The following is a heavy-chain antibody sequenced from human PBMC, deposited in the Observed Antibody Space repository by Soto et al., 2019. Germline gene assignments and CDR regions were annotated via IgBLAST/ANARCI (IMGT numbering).Heavy chain of an antibody. CDR3: ARVFYDFWSGPQESNWFDP. D-gene: IGHD3-3*01. CDR1: GGSISSYY. V-gene: IGHV4-59*01. CDR2: IYYSGST. J-gene: IGHJ5*02. Sequence: SETLSLTCTVSGGSISSYYWSWIRQPPGKGLEWIGYIYYSGSTNYNPSLKSRVTISVDTSKNQFSLKLSSVTAADTAVYYCARVFYDFWSGPQESNWFDPWGQGTLVTVSS.